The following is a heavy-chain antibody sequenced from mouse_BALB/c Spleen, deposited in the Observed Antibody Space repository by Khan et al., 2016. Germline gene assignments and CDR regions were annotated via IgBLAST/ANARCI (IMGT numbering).Heavy chain of an antibody. D-gene: IGHD3-3*01. V-gene: IGHV14-3*02. CDR2: IDPANGNT. Sequence: VQLKQSGAELVKPGASVKLSCTASGFNIKDTYMHWVKQRPEQGLEWIGRIDPANGNTKYDPKFQGKATITADTSSNTAYLQLSSLTSEDTAVYYCAGTYLDVWGAGTTVTVSS. J-gene: IGHJ1*01. CDR3: AGTYLDV. CDR1: GFNIKDTY.